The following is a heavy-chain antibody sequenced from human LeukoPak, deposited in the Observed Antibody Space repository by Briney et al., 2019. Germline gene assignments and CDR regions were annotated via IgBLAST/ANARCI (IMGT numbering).Heavy chain of an antibody. CDR2: INSDGSST. Sequence: GRSLRLSCAAAGFTFSSNGMHWVRQAPGKGLVWVSRINSDGSSTRYADSVKGRFTISRDNAKNTLYLQMNSLRAEDTAVYYCGRELDWLPTLDYWGQGTLVTVSS. D-gene: IGHD3-9*01. V-gene: IGHV3-74*01. CDR1: GFTFSSNG. J-gene: IGHJ4*02. CDR3: GRELDWLPTLDY.